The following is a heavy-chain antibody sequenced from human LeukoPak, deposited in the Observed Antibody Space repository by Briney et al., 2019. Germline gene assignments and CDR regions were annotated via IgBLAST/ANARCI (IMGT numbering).Heavy chain of an antibody. Sequence: PSETLSLTCTVSGGSISSYYWSWIRQPPGKGLEWIGYIYYSGSTSYNPSLKSRVTISVDTSKNQFSLKLSSVTAADTAVYYCARAIKTRAYYYYGMDVWGQGTAVTVSS. J-gene: IGHJ6*02. CDR3: ARAIKTRAYYYYGMDV. CDR1: GGSISSYY. V-gene: IGHV4-59*01. CDR2: IYYSGST.